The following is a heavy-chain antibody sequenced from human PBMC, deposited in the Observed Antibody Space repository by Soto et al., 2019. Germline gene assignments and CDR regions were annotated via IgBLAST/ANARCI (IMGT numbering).Heavy chain of an antibody. J-gene: IGHJ6*02. D-gene: IGHD3-3*01. Sequence: LSLTCTVSGGSISSGDYYWSWIRQPPGKGLEWIGYIYYSGSTYYNPSLKSRVTISVDTSKNQFSLKLSSVTAADTAVYYCARDRGGYDFWSGYYRYYYYYGMDVWGQGTTVTVSS. CDR3: ARDRGGYDFWSGYYRYYYYYGMDV. CDR2: IYYSGST. V-gene: IGHV4-30-4*01. CDR1: GGSISSGDYY.